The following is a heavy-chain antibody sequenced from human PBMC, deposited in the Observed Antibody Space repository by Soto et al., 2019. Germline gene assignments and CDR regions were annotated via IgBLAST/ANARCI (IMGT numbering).Heavy chain of an antibody. J-gene: IGHJ4*01. V-gene: IGHV3-53*01. Sequence: GGSLRLSCAASGFSISSYYLSWVRQAPGKGLEWVSTIYAPGSTNYADSVKGQFTISKDNSRNTVYLQMNRLRADDTAVYFCARGRGIGNSYFFDYWGHGALVTVSS. CDR3: ARGRGIGNSYFFDY. CDR2: IYAPGST. CDR1: GFSISSYY. D-gene: IGHD1-7*01.